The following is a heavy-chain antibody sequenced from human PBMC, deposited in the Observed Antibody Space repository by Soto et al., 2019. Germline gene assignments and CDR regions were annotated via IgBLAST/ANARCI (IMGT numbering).Heavy chain of an antibody. CDR3: VGASKWTGKGLEY. D-gene: IGHD1-26*01. CDR2: ISYDGSNK. Sequence: PGGSLRLSCATSGFTFKSYTLHWVRQTPGRGLQWVAVISYDGSNKYYADSVRGRFTISRDNSNSTLYLQVNSVRADNSAVSYFVGASKWTGKGLEYWGQGALVTVSS. J-gene: IGHJ4*02. V-gene: IGHV3-30-3*01. CDR1: GFTFKSYT.